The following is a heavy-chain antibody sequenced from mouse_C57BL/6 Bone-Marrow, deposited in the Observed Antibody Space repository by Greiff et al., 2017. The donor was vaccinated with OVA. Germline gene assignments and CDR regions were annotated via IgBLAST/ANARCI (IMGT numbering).Heavy chain of an antibody. Sequence: EVQLQASGGGLVKPGGSLKLSCAASGFTFSDYGMHWVRQAPEKGLEWVAYISSGSSTIYYADTVKGRFTISRDNAKNTLFLQMTSLRSEDTAMYYCARSDYDYFDYWGQGTTLTVSS. CDR1: GFTFSDYG. J-gene: IGHJ2*01. V-gene: IGHV5-17*01. CDR3: ARSDYDYFDY. D-gene: IGHD2-4*01. CDR2: ISSGSSTI.